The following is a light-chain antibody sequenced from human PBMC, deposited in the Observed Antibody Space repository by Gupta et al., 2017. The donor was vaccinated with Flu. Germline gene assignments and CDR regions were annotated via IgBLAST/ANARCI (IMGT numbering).Light chain of an antibody. Sequence: EIVLTQSPATLSLSPGERATLFCRASQSVSTYLAWYQHKPGQAPRLLIYDASNRDTGIAARFSGSGCGKDLTLTISSREPEDFAVYYCQKHSNCPPYTFGQGTMMEIK. J-gene: IGKJ2*01. V-gene: IGKV3-11*01. CDR3: QKHSNCPPYT. CDR1: QSVSTY. CDR2: DAS.